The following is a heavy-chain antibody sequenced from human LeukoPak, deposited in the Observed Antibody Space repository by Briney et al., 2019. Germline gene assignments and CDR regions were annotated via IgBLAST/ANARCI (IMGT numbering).Heavy chain of an antibody. D-gene: IGHD2-2*01. CDR1: GGSIRSYY. CDR2: INHIGST. V-gene: IGHV4-34*01. CDR3: ARLSCTTTSCFPDY. Sequence: SETLSLTCTVSGGSIRSYYWSWIRRPPGKGLEWIGEINHIGSTSSNPSLKSRVTVSVDTSKNQFSLKLNSVTAADTAVYYCARLSCTTTSCFPDYWGQGTLVPVSS. J-gene: IGHJ4*02.